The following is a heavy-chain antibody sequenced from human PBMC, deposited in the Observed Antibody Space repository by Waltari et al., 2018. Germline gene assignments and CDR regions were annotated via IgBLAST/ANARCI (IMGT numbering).Heavy chain of an antibody. V-gene: IGHV3-23*01. D-gene: IGHD3-10*01. CDR1: GFTFSHFA. J-gene: IGHJ4*02. Sequence: VQLLESGGDLIQPGGSLRLSCAASGFTFSHFAMTWVRQAPGKRLEWVSSISGSGGTSYYTDSVTCRFTISRDNSENTLYLHMNSLRAEDSAIYYCAKDRGSGRIYFDSWGRGTLVAVSS. CDR3: AKDRGSGRIYFDS. CDR2: ISGSGGTS.